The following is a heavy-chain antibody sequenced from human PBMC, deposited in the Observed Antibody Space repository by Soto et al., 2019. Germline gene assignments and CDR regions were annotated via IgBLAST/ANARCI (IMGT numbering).Heavy chain of an antibody. V-gene: IGHV1-18*04. CDR1: GYTFPSYG. Sequence: ASVTVSYKPSGYTFPSYGIRWVRQAPGQGLEWMGWISSYNGNTNYAQKVQGRVTMLTDTSTSTTYMELRSLRSNDTAVYYCERGPRYCSSTSCFSGVTWFDPWGQGTLVTVSS. CDR3: ERGPRYCSSTSCFSGVTWFDP. D-gene: IGHD2-2*01. CDR2: ISSYNGNT. J-gene: IGHJ5*02.